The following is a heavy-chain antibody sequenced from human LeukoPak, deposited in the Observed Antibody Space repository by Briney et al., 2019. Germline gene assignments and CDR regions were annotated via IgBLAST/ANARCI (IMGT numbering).Heavy chain of an antibody. CDR1: GFTFSSYS. CDR2: ISSSSSYI. V-gene: IGHV3-21*01. Sequence: GGSLRLSCAASGFTFSSYSMNWVRQAPGKGLEWVSSISSSSSYIYYADSVKGRFTISRDNAKNSLYLQMNSLRAEDTAVYYCARESGDYSPFDYWGQGTLVTVSS. D-gene: IGHD4-17*01. CDR3: ARESGDYSPFDY. J-gene: IGHJ4*02.